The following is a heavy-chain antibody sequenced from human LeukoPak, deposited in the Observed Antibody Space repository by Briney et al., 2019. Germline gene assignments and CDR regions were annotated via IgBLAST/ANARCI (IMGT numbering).Heavy chain of an antibody. CDR3: AREGGSYSNWFDP. D-gene: IGHD1-26*01. CDR2: ISSSSSTI. J-gene: IGHJ5*02. CDR1: GFTFSSYS. V-gene: IGHV3-48*04. Sequence: GGSLRLSCAASGFTFSSYSMNWVRQAPGKGLEWVSYISSSSSTIYYADSVKGRFTISRDNAKNSLYLQMNSLRAEDTAVYYCAREGGSYSNWFDPWGQGTLVTVSS.